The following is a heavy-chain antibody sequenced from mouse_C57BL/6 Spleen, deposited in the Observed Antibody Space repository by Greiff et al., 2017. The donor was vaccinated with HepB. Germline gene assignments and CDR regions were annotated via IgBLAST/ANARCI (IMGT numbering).Heavy chain of an antibody. CDR2: IYPGDGDT. D-gene: IGHD4-1*01. Sequence: QVQLQQSGPELVKPGASVKISCKASGYAFSSSWMNWVKQRPGKGLEWIGRIYPGDGDTNYNGKFKGKAKLTADKSSSTAYMQLSSLTSEDSAVYFCGGANWDEGGDYWGQGTTLTVSS. J-gene: IGHJ2*01. CDR1: GYAFSSSW. CDR3: GGANWDEGGDY. V-gene: IGHV1-82*01.